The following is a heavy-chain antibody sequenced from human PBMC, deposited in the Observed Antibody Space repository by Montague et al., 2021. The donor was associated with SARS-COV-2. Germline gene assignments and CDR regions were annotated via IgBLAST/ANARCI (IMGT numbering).Heavy chain of an antibody. CDR1: GFTFNTFW. CDR3: ARGWNAMDV. V-gene: IGHV3-74*01. D-gene: IGHD2-15*01. Sequence: SLRLSCAASGFTFNTFWMHWVRQVPGKGLVWVSRIGTDGSSTSYADSLKGRFTVTRDNAKNTLYLQMNSLRDDDTAAYHCARGWNAMDVWGQGTTVTVSS. CDR2: IGTDGSST. J-gene: IGHJ6*02.